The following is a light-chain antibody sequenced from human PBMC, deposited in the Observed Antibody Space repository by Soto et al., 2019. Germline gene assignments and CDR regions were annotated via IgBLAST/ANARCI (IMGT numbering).Light chain of an antibody. Sequence: EIVMTQSPATLSVSPGERVTLSCRASQSVSRFLAWYQQRPGQAPRLLIYDTSTRATGVPARFSGSGSGTEFSLTISSLQSEDFAVYYCQQYDMFGPGTKVEIK. V-gene: IGKV3-15*01. J-gene: IGKJ1*01. CDR1: QSVSRF. CDR2: DTS. CDR3: QQYDM.